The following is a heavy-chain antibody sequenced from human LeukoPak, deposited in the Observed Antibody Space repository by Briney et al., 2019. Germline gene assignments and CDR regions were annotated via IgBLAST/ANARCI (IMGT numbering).Heavy chain of an antibody. CDR2: IYTSGST. J-gene: IGHJ3*02. V-gene: IGHV4-4*07. CDR3: AGDPAYCSSTSCYKGRAFDI. Sequence: SETLSLTCTVSGGSISSYYWSWIRQPAGKGLEWIGRIYTSGSTNYNPSLKSRVTISVDTSKNQFSLKLSSVTAADTAVYYCAGDPAYCSSTSCYKGRAFDIWGQGTMVTVSS. D-gene: IGHD2-2*02. CDR1: GGSISSYY.